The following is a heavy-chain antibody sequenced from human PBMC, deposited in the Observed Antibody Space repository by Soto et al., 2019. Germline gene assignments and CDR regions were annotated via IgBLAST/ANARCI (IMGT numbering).Heavy chain of an antibody. CDR1: GGTFSSYA. Sequence: QVQLVQSGAEVKKPGSSVKVSCKASGGTFSSYAISWVRQAPGQGLEWMGGIIPIFGTANYAQKFQGRVTIPQEESTSTAYMELGSVRLEDPAVYYCAGGVGVVVVAATDWGQGTLVTVSS. V-gene: IGHV1-69*01. J-gene: IGHJ4*02. CDR3: AGGVGVVVVAATD. D-gene: IGHD2-15*01. CDR2: IIPIFGTA.